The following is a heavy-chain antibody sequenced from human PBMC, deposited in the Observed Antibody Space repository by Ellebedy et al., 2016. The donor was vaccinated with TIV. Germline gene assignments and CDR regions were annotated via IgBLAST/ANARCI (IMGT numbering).Heavy chain of an antibody. CDR3: ARGGPGGDNWFFGL. J-gene: IGHJ2*01. V-gene: IGHV3-13*01. CDR2: SGSAGDT. CDR1: GFSLPGSD. Sequence: GESLKISCAASGFSLPGSDLHWVRRPAGKGLEWVSASGSAGDTYYPDSVGGRFTISRESAKNSFYLQMNSLTAGDTAVYYCARGGPGGDNWFFGLWGRGTRVTVSS. D-gene: IGHD3-10*01.